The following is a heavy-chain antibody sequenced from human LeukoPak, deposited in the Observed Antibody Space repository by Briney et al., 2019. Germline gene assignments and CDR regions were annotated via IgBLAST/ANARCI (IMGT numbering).Heavy chain of an antibody. CDR2: IYYSGST. J-gene: IGHJ2*01. V-gene: IGHV4-59*08. Sequence: SETPSLTCTVSGGSISIYYWSWIRQPPGKGLEWIGYIYYSGSTNHNPPLKRRVTISVDTSKNQFSLKLSSVTAAGTALYYCARRFDLWGRGTLVTVSS. CDR1: GGSISIYY. CDR3: ARRFDL.